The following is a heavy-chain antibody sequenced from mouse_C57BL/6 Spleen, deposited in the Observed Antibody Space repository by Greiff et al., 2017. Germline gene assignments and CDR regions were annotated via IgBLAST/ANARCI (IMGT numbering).Heavy chain of an antibody. J-gene: IGHJ4*01. CDR2: IYPGNSDT. D-gene: IGHD1-1*01. CDR3: TREAHYYGSSYVYAMDY. Sequence: VQLQQSGTVLARPGASVKMSCKTSGYTFTSYWMHWVKQRPGQGLACIGAIYPGNSDTSYNQKFKGKAKLTAVPSASTASMELSSLTNEDSAVYDCTREAHYYGSSYVYAMDYWGQGTSVTVSS. CDR1: GYTFTSYW. V-gene: IGHV1-5*01.